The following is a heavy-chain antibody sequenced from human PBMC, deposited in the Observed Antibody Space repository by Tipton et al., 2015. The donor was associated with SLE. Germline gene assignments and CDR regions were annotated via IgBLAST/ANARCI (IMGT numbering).Heavy chain of an antibody. CDR1: GGSISSYY. Sequence: TLSLTCTVSGGSISSYYWSWIRQPPGKGLEWIGYIYYSGSTNYNPSLKSRVTISVDTSKNQFSLKLSSVTAADTAVYYCTRTSTKEVVWGQGTLVTVSS. J-gene: IGHJ4*02. D-gene: IGHD2-2*01. CDR3: TRTSTKEVV. CDR2: IYYSGST. V-gene: IGHV4-59*01.